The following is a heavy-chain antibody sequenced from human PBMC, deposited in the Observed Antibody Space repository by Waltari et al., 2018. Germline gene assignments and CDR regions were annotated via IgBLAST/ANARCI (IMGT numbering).Heavy chain of an antibody. D-gene: IGHD3-22*01. CDR3: ARDSADYYDSSGYLDY. J-gene: IGHJ4*02. Sequence: QVQLVQSGAEVKKPGSSVKVSCKASGGTFSSYAISWVRQSPGQGLEWMGRIIPILGIANYAQKFQGRVTITADKSTSTAYMELSSLRSEDTAVYYCARDSADYYDSSGYLDYWGQGTLVTVSS. V-gene: IGHV1-69*09. CDR1: GGTFSSYA. CDR2: IIPILGIA.